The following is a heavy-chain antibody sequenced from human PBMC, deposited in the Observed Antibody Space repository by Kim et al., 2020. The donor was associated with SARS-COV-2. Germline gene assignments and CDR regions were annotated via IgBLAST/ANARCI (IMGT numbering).Heavy chain of an antibody. D-gene: IGHD3-22*01. CDR2: IIPIFGTA. CDR1: GGTFSSYA. CDR3: ARVSYYDSSGYPPPGYYYYGMDV. V-gene: IGHV1-69*13. J-gene: IGHJ6*02. Sequence: SVKVSCKASGGTFSSYAISWVRQAPGQGLEWMGGIIPIFGTANYAQKFQGRVTNTADESTSTAYMELSSLRSEDTAVYYCARVSYYDSSGYPPPGYYYYGMDVWGQGTTVTVSS.